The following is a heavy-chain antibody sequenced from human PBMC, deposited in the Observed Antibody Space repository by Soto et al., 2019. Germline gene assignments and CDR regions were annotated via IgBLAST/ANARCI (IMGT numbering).Heavy chain of an antibody. J-gene: IGHJ6*02. V-gene: IGHV4-31*03. D-gene: IGHD3-10*01. CDR1: GGSISSGGYY. Sequence: SETLSLTCTVSGGSISSGGYYWSWIRQHPGKGLEWIGYIYYSGSTYYNPSLKSRVTISVDTSKNQFSLKLSSVTAADTAVYYCARDRITMVRGVTGENYYYYYGMDVWGQGTTVTVSS. CDR3: ARDRITMVRGVTGENYYYYYGMDV. CDR2: IYYSGST.